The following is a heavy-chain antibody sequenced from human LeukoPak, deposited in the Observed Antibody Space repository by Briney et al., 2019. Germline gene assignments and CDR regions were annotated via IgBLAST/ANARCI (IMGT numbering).Heavy chain of an antibody. J-gene: IGHJ4*02. CDR1: GYTFTSYG. Sequence: ASVKVSCKASGYTFTSYGISWVRQAPGQGLEWMGWISAYNGNTNYAQKLQGRVTMTTDTSTSTAYMELRSPRSDDTAVYYCARIDALGGWSAFDYWGQGTLVTVSS. V-gene: IGHV1-18*01. CDR2: ISAYNGNT. CDR3: ARIDALGGWSAFDY. D-gene: IGHD6-19*01.